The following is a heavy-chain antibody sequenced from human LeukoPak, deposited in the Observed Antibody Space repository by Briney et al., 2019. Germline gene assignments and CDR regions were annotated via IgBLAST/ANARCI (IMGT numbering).Heavy chain of an antibody. Sequence: GGSLRLSCAASGFTFSSYAMHWVRQAPGKGLEYVSAISSNGGSTYYANSVKGRFTISGDNAKNSLYLQMNSLRAEDTAVYYCARKKGDYWGQGTLVTVSS. J-gene: IGHJ4*02. CDR2: ISSNGGST. CDR1: GFTFSSYA. V-gene: IGHV3-64*01. CDR3: ARKKGDY.